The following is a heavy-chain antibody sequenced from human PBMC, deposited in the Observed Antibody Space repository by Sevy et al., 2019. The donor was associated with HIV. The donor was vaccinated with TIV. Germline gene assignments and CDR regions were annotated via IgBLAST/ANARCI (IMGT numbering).Heavy chain of an antibody. D-gene: IGHD3-22*01. Sequence: ASVKVSCKASGYTFTGYYMHWVRQAPGQGLEWMGWINPNSGGRNYAQKFQGRVTMTRDTSISTAYMELSRLRSDDTAVYYCARDPPRPDYYDSSGYFDYWGQGTLVTVSS. J-gene: IGHJ4*02. V-gene: IGHV1-2*02. CDR2: INPNSGGR. CDR1: GYTFTGYY. CDR3: ARDPPRPDYYDSSGYFDY.